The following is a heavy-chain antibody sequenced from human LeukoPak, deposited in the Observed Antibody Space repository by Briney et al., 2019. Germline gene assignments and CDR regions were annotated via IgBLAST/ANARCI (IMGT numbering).Heavy chain of an antibody. J-gene: IGHJ4*02. CDR2: IRQGGDTK. V-gene: IGHV3-7*03. CDR3: ARSLPYGTTWYGRSDF. Sequence: GGSLRLSCAASGFPFNAYWMTWVRQAPGKGLEWVANIRQGGDTKYYVDSVKGRFTISRDNAMNSLYLQMNSLRAEDTAIYYCARSLPYGTTWYGRSDFWGQGTLVTVSS. CDR1: GFPFNAYW. D-gene: IGHD6-13*01.